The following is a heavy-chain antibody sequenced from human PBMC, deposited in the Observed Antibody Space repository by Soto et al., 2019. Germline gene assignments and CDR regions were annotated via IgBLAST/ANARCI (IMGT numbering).Heavy chain of an antibody. CDR3: ARGDNWNYWFDP. CDR2: INHSGST. V-gene: IGHV4-34*01. Sequence: SETLSLTCAVYGGSFSGYYWSWIRQPPGKGLEWIGEINHSGSTNYNPSLKIRVTISVDTPKNQIPLKRSSVTAADTAVYYCARGDNWNYWFDPWGQGTLVTVSS. J-gene: IGHJ5*02. CDR1: GGSFSGYY. D-gene: IGHD1-7*01.